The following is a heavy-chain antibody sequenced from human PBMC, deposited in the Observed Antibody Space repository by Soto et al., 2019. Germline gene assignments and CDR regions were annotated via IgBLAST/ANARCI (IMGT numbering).Heavy chain of an antibody. D-gene: IGHD3-3*02. Sequence: EVHLLDSAGGLVQTGGSLRLSCAASGFVFSDYAMSWVRQAPGKGLECLSAISGDAHDTYYAASVKGRFTISRDNSKNTLYLHMDSLRVEDTARHYCVNDAPKPFSDWGRGTLVTVSA. CDR3: VNDAPKPFSD. CDR1: GFVFSDYA. J-gene: IGHJ4*02. V-gene: IGHV3-23*01. CDR2: ISGDAHDT.